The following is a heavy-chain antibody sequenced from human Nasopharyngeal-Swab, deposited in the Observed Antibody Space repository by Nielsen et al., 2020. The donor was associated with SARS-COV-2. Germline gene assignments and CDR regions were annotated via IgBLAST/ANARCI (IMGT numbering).Heavy chain of an antibody. CDR3: ARAQSITMIIGAFDI. D-gene: IGHD3-22*01. CDR1: GGSISSYY. CDR2: IYYSGNT. J-gene: IGHJ3*02. Sequence: SETLSLTCTVSGGSISSYYWSWIRQPPGKGLEWIGYIYYSGNTNYNPSLKSRVTISVDTSKNQFSLKLSSVTAADTAVYYCARAQSITMIIGAFDIWGQGTMVTVSS. V-gene: IGHV4-59*12.